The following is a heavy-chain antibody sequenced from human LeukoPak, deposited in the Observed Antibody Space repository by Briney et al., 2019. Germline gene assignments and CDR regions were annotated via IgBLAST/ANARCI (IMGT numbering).Heavy chain of an antibody. D-gene: IGHD3-22*01. V-gene: IGHV1-69*04. J-gene: IGHJ3*02. Sequence: GASVKVSCKASGGTFSSYAISWVRQAPGQGLEWMGRIIPILGIANYAQKFQGRVTMTTDTSTSTAYMELRSLRSDDTAVYYCARDQRMIGGDDIWGQGTMVTVSS. CDR3: ARDQRMIGGDDI. CDR1: GGTFSSYA. CDR2: IIPILGIA.